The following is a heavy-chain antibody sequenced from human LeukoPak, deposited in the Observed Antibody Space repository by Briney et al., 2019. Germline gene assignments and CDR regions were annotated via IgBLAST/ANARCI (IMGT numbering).Heavy chain of an antibody. Sequence: VGSLRLSCAASGFTFSSYWMHWVRQAPGKGLVWVSRINGDGSRTSYADSVKGRFTISRDNAKNTVYLQMNSLRAEDTALYYCARDRGSTEFDYWGQGTLVTVSS. CDR2: INGDGSRT. V-gene: IGHV3-74*01. J-gene: IGHJ4*02. D-gene: IGHD2-2*01. CDR1: GFTFSSYW. CDR3: ARDRGSTEFDY.